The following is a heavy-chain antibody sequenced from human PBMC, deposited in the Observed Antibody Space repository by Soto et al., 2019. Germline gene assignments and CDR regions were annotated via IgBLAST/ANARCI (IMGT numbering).Heavy chain of an antibody. D-gene: IGHD3-16*01. CDR2: VSGDGRDI. J-gene: IGHJ3*01. CDR3: ARGLNKAAGGACDV. CDR1: GFPFSWAG. Sequence: QVQLVQSGGGAVLPGNSLRLSCAASGFPFSWAGMHWLRQTPGKGLEWVAVVSGDGRDIDYAESVRGRFSISRDNPKSTLYLQMNNLGVEDTAIYYCARGLNKAAGGACDVWGQGTQVIVSS. V-gene: IGHV3-33*01.